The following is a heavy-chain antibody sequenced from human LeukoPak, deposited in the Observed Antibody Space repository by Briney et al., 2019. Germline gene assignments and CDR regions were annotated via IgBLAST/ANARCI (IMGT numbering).Heavy chain of an antibody. CDR3: ARPGRDDFDLFDY. Sequence: GGSLRLSCAASGFTFSSYGMHWVRQAPGKGLEWVAFIRYDGSNKYYADSVKGRFTISRDNSKNSLYLQMNSLRAEDTAVYYCARPGRDDFDLFDYWGQGTLVTVSS. D-gene: IGHD3-3*01. J-gene: IGHJ4*02. CDR2: IRYDGSNK. CDR1: GFTFSSYG. V-gene: IGHV3-30*02.